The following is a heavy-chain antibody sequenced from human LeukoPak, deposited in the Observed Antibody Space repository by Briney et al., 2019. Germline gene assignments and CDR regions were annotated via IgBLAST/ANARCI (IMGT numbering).Heavy chain of an antibody. D-gene: IGHD3-16*01. CDR3: ARVALTGEGGRGYFNL. CDR2: FYNSDST. CDR1: GDSISTSRYA. V-gene: IGHV4-39*02. J-gene: IGHJ2*01. Sequence: SETLSLTCTVSGDSISTSRYAWAWIRQSPGKVRQWIGTFYNSDSTNLNPSLQTHVTMSVDESTNHFSLNLNSVTAADTALYFCARVALTGEGGRGYFNLWGRGNLVSVSS.